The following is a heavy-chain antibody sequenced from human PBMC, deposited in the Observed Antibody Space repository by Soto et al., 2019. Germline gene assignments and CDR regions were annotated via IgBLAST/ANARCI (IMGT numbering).Heavy chain of an antibody. CDR2: INAGNGNT. Sequence: QNPGQRLEWMGWINAGNGNTKYSQKFQGRVTITRDTSASTAYMELSSLRSEDTAVYYWARDYDSSGHYYSYGMDFWGQGTTVPVS. CDR3: ARDYDSSGHYYSYGMDF. J-gene: IGHJ6*02. D-gene: IGHD3-22*01. V-gene: IGHV1-3*01.